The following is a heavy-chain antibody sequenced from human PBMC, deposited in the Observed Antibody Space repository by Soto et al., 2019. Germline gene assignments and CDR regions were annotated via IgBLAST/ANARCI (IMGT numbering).Heavy chain of an antibody. Sequence: PSETLSLTCTVSGGSISSGGYYWSWIRQHPGKGLEWIGYIYYSGSTYYNPSLKSRVTISVDTSKNQFSLKLSSVTAADTAVYYCARVNTIFGAVPDGMDVWGQGTTVTVSS. CDR3: ARVNTIFGAVPDGMDV. CDR2: IYYSGST. V-gene: IGHV4-31*03. CDR1: GGSISSGGYY. D-gene: IGHD3-3*01. J-gene: IGHJ6*02.